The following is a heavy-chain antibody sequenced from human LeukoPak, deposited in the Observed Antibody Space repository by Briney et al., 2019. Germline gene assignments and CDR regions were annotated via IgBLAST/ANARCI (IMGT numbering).Heavy chain of an antibody. Sequence: ASVKVSCKASGGTFSSYAISWVRQAPGQGLEWMGGIIPISGTANYAQKFQGRVTITTDESTSTAYMELSSLRSEDTAVYYCARSRDSSGYYWYFDLWGRGTLVTVSS. CDR1: GGTFSSYA. J-gene: IGHJ2*01. CDR2: IIPISGTA. CDR3: ARSRDSSGYYWYFDL. D-gene: IGHD3-22*01. V-gene: IGHV1-69*05.